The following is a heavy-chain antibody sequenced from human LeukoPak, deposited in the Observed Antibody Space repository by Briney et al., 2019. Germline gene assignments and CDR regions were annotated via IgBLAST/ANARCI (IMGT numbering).Heavy chain of an antibody. D-gene: IGHD3-10*01. CDR2: IYYSGST. CDR3: ARDTKVRGLHYYYMDV. V-gene: IGHV4-59*01. Sequence: PSETLSLTCTVSGGSISSYYWSWIRQPPGKGLEWIGYIYYSGSTNYNPSLKSRVTISVDTSKNQFSPKLSSVTAADTAVYYCARDTKVRGLHYYYMDVWGKGTTVTISS. J-gene: IGHJ6*03. CDR1: GGSISSYY.